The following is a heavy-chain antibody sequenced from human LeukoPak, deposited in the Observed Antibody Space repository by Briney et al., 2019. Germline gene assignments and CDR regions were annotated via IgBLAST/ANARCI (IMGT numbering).Heavy chain of an antibody. Sequence: SVKVSCKASGYIFTSYAIHWVRQAPGQGLEWMGGIIPIFGTANYAQKFQGRVTITADESTSTAYMELSSLRSEDTAVYYCARVDDKTYWGQGTLVTVPS. CDR1: GYIFTSYA. J-gene: IGHJ4*02. V-gene: IGHV1-69*13. CDR3: ARVDDKTY. D-gene: IGHD3-22*01. CDR2: IIPIFGTA.